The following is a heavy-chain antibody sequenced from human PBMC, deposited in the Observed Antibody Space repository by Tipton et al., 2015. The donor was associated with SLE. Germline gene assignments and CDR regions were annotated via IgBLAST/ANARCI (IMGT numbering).Heavy chain of an antibody. V-gene: IGHV1-18*01. J-gene: IGHJ2*01. Sequence: QLVQSGAEVKKPGASVKVSCKASGYTFTSYGISWVRQAPGHGLEWMGWISTYNGNTNFAQKLQGRVTMTTDTSTSTAYMELRNLRSDDTAVYYCATVVTTGLYWYFDLWGRGTLVTVSS. CDR1: GYTFTSYG. D-gene: IGHD4-17*01. CDR3: ATVVTTGLYWYFDL. CDR2: ISTYNGNT.